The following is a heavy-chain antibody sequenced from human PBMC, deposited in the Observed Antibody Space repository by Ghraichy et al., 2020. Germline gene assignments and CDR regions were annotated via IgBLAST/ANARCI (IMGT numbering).Heavy chain of an antibody. V-gene: IGHV3-53*01. CDR2: IYSGGST. CDR1: GFTVSSNY. D-gene: IGHD3-22*01. J-gene: IGHJ4*02. Sequence: GGSLRLSCAASGFTVSSNYMSWVRQAPGKGLEWVSVIYSGGSTYYADSVKGRFTISRDNSKNTLYLQMNSLRAEDTAVYYCARGESYYYDSSGYYGSKALDYWGQGTLVTVSS. CDR3: ARGESYYYDSSGYYGSKALDY.